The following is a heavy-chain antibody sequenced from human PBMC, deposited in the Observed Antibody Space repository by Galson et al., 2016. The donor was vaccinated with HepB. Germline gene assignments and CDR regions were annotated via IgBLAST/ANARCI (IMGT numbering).Heavy chain of an antibody. CDR1: GFTFHDYA. CDR2: ISWDSLSI. D-gene: IGHD6-13*01. Sequence: SLRLSCAASGFTFHDYAMHWVRQVPGKGLEWVSGISWDSLSIGYADSVKGRFTISRDNAKNSLYLQMNSLRAEDTALYYCAKDRGYITSYLGIPGGMDVWGRGTPVTCSS. V-gene: IGHV3-9*01. CDR3: AKDRGYITSYLGIPGGMDV. J-gene: IGHJ6*04.